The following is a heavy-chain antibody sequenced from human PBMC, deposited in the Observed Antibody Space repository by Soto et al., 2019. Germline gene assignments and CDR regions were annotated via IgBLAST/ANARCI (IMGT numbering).Heavy chain of an antibody. Sequence: GGSLRLSCAASGFTFSDYYMSWIRQAPGKGLEWVSYISSSGSTIYYADSVKGRFTISRDNAKNSLYLQMNSLRAEDTAVYYCARGKGVSSSGYYYQLEVLDNWFDPWGQGTLVTVSS. CDR2: ISSSGSTI. CDR1: GFTFSDYY. V-gene: IGHV3-11*01. D-gene: IGHD3-22*01. CDR3: ARGKGVSSSGYYYQLEVLDNWFDP. J-gene: IGHJ5*02.